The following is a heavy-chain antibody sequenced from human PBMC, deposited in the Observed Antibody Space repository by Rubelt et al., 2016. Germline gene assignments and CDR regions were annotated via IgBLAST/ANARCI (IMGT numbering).Heavy chain of an antibody. D-gene: IGHD1-26*01. J-gene: IGHJ5*02. CDR1: GFTFSDYY. CDR3: AKTLRVGATLDWFDP. Sequence: QVQLVESGGGVVQPGRSLRLSCAASGFTFSDYYMSWIRQAPGKGLEWVAVISYDGSNKYYADSVKGRFTISRDNSKNTLYLQMNSLRAEDTAVYYCAKTLRVGATLDWFDPWGQGTLVTVSS. V-gene: IGHV3-30*18. CDR2: ISYDGSNK.